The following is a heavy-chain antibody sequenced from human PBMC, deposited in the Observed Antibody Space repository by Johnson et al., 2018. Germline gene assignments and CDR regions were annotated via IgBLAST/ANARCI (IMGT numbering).Heavy chain of an antibody. J-gene: IGHJ3*02. CDR3: ARDRGQLVRVGAFDI. V-gene: IGHV3-53*01. CDR1: EFTVSSNY. CDR2: IYSGGNT. Sequence: VQLVESGGGLIQPGGSLRLSCTPSEFTVSSNYMSWVRQAPGKGLEWVSLIYSGGNTFYADSVKGRFIISRDNSKNTLYLQMNRLRAEDTTVYYCARDRGQLVRVGAFDIWGQGTMVTVSS. D-gene: IGHD6-6*01.